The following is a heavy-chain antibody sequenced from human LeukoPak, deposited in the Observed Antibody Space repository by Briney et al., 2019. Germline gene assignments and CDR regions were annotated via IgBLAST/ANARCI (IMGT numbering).Heavy chain of an antibody. CDR1: VSTFTTYG. V-gene: IGHV1-18*01. D-gene: IGHD6-6*01. CDR2: ISAYNGNT. CDR3: ARDSIAVGPGWLDP. Sequence: ASVKVSCKASVSTFTTYGISWVRQAPGQGLEWMGWISAYNGNTNYAQKVQGRVTMTTDTSTSTAYMELRSLTSDDTAVYYCARDSIAVGPGWLDPWGQGTLVTVSS. J-gene: IGHJ5*02.